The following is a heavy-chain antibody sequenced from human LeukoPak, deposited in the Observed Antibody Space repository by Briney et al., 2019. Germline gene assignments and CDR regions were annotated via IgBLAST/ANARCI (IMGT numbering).Heavy chain of an antibody. CDR3: ARDDYRGVTNFDP. Sequence: PSETLSLTCTVTGGSISPYFWSWMRQTPGKGLEWIGYISYTGSTNYNPALKSRVTISVDTSKNQFSLQLTSVTAADTAVYYCARDDYRGVTNFDPWGQGTLVTVSS. V-gene: IGHV4-59*01. J-gene: IGHJ5*02. CDR2: ISYTGST. D-gene: IGHD3-10*01. CDR1: GGSISPYF.